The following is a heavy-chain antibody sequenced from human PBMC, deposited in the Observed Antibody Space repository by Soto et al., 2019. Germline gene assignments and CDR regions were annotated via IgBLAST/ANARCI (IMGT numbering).Heavy chain of an antibody. J-gene: IGHJ4*02. D-gene: IGHD7-27*01. CDR2: ISGSGDST. CDR3: VTGRQMGY. Sequence: EVQLLESGGDLVQPGGSLRLSCAASGFTFSNYAMTWVRQAPGKGLEWVSTISGSGDSTYYADSVKGRFTISRDNSKNTLYLKMNSLRADDTAVYYCVTGRQMGYWGQGTQVIVSS. CDR1: GFTFSNYA. V-gene: IGHV3-23*01.